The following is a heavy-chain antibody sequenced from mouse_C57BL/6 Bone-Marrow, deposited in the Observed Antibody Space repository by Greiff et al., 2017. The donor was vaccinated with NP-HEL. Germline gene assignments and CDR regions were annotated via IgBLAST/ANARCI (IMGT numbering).Heavy chain of an antibody. D-gene: IGHD1-1*01. CDR1: GFTFNTYA. Sequence: EVQRVESGGGLVQPKGSLKLSCAASGFTFNTYAMHWVRQAPGKGLEWVARIRSKSSNYATYYADSVKDRFTISRDDSQSMLYLQMNNLKTEDTAMYYGVREGFTTVVAGAMDYWGQGTSVTVSS. V-gene: IGHV10-3*01. J-gene: IGHJ4*01. CDR3: VREGFTTVVAGAMDY. CDR2: IRSKSSNYAT.